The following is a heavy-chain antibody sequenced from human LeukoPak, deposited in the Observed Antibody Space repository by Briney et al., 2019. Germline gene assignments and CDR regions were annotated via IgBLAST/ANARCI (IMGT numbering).Heavy chain of an antibody. J-gene: IGHJ4*02. CDR1: GGTFSSYA. V-gene: IGHV1-69*13. D-gene: IGHD4-11*01. CDR3: ARETSNYYYFDS. Sequence: ASVKVSCKASGGTFSSYAISWVRQAPGQGLEWMGRIIPIFGTANYAQKFQGRVIITADESTTTAYMELRSLRSEDTAVYYCARETSNYYYFDSWGQGTLVTVSS. CDR2: IIPIFGTA.